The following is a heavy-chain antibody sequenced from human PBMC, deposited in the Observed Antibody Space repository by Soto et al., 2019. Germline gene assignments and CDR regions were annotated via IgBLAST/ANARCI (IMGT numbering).Heavy chain of an antibody. CDR3: XXXXXXXSEADGWFDP. Sequence: QVRLVQSGAEMKQPGSSVTVSCKSSASGGTFSSSAXHXXXXXXGQGLEWLGGIIPIFPTIDYAQNFQGRVTISADETTTTAXMELXXXXSXXXXXXXXXXXXXXXSEADGWFDPWGQGTLVTVSS. CDR1: GGTFSSSA. V-gene: IGHV1-69*01. CDR2: IIPIFPTI. J-gene: IGHJ5*02.